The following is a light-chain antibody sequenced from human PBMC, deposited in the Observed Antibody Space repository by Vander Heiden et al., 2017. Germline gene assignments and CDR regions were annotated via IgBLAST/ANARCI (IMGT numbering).Light chain of an antibody. CDR1: QSMRNY. Sequence: DIQMTQSPSSVSASVGDRVTITCRASQSMRNYLNWYQQKTGKAPKLLIYGGSSLESGVPPRFSGSGSGTDFTLTIGSLQPEDFATYYCQQTDSIPWTFGQGTRVEVK. CDR3: QQTDSIPWT. CDR2: GGS. J-gene: IGKJ1*01. V-gene: IGKV1-39*01.